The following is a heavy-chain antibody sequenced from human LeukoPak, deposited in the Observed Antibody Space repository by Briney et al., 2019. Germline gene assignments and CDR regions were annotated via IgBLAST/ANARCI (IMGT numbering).Heavy chain of an antibody. CDR1: GYTFTSYY. CDR3: ARVSDDYVWGSYLYRSYNWLDP. D-gene: IGHD3-16*02. V-gene: IGHV1-46*01. Sequence: ASVKVSCKASGYTFTSYYMHWVRQAPGQGLEWMGIINPSGGSTSYAQKFQGRVTMTRDTSTSTAYMELSSLRSEDTAVYYCARVSDDYVWGSYLYRSYNWLDPWGQGTLVTVSS. CDR2: INPSGGST. J-gene: IGHJ5*02.